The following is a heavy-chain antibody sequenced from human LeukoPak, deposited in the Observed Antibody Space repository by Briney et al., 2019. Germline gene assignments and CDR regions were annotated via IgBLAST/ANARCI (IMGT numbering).Heavy chain of an antibody. Sequence: SETLSLTCTASGVSISSHYWTWIRQSPGKGLEWIGYISYSGSTNYNPSLKSRVTLSVDTSKNQFSLKLSSVTAADTAVYFCARNPTTVTKGFDIWGQGTTVTVSS. D-gene: IGHD4-17*01. CDR1: GVSISSHY. CDR2: ISYSGST. J-gene: IGHJ3*02. V-gene: IGHV4-59*11. CDR3: ARNPTTVTKGFDI.